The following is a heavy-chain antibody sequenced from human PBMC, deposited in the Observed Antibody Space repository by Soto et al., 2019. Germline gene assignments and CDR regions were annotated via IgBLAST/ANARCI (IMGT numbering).Heavy chain of an antibody. CDR1: TGSMRTYY. Sequence: QVQLQESGPGLVRPAETLSLTCSVSTGSMRTYYWTWIRQSPGKGLEWIGQISHTGRTKYNPSVGSRVTISVDTSRKQFSLKLTSVTAADTALYYCARDDTMGLFDCWGQGTLVTVSS. CDR3: ARDDTMGLFDC. D-gene: IGHD3-10*01. J-gene: IGHJ4*02. CDR2: ISHTGRT. V-gene: IGHV4-59*01.